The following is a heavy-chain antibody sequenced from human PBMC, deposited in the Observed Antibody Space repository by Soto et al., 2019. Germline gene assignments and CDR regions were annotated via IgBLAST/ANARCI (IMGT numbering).Heavy chain of an antibody. J-gene: IGHJ5*02. CDR3: AKEPELRGRRRNWFDP. D-gene: IGHD1-7*01. Sequence: PGGSLRLSCAASGFTFSSYAMSWVRQAPGKGLEWVSAISGSGGSTYYADSVKGRFTISRDNSKNTLYLQMNSLRAEDTAVYYRAKEPELRGRRRNWFDPWGQGTLVTVSS. V-gene: IGHV3-23*01. CDR1: GFTFSSYA. CDR2: ISGSGGST.